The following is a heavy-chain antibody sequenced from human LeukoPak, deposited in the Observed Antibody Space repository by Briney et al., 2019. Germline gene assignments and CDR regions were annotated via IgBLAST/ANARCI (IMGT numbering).Heavy chain of an antibody. Sequence: SETLSLTCTVSGGSISSYYWSWIRQPPGKGLEWIGYIYYSGSTNYNPSLKSRVTISVDTSKNQFSLKLSSVTAADTAVYYCARGPIAAAGIPFSYYDSSGYPYFDYWGQGTLVTVSS. V-gene: IGHV4-59*12. CDR1: GGSISSYY. J-gene: IGHJ4*02. CDR2: IYYSGST. CDR3: ARGPIAAAGIPFSYYDSSGYPYFDY. D-gene: IGHD3-22*01.